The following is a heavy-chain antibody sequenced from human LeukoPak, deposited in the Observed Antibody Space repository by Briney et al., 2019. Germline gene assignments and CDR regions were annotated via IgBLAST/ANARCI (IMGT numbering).Heavy chain of an antibody. J-gene: IGHJ6*04. CDR1: GGSFSGYY. V-gene: IGHV4-34*01. CDR2: INHSGST. CDR3: ARGRVPASNPYYYYGMDV. D-gene: IGHD2-2*01. Sequence: SETLSLTCAVYGGSFSGYYWSWIRQPPGKGLEWLGEINHSGSTNYNPSLKSRVTISVDTSKNQFSLKLSSVPAADTAVYYCARGRVPASNPYYYYGMDVWGKGTTVTVSS.